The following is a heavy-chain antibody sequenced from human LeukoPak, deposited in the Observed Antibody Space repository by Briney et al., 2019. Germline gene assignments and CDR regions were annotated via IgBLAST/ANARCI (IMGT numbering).Heavy chain of an antibody. Sequence: GGSLRLSCAASGFTFGSYAMSWVRQAPGKGLAWVSSISGTGGSTYHADSAQGRFTISRDNSKNTLYLQMSSLRAEDTAVYYCAKDYCTNGVCFFDFWGRGTLVTVSS. CDR2: ISGTGGST. CDR3: AKDYCTNGVCFFDF. CDR1: GFTFGSYA. V-gene: IGHV3-23*01. J-gene: IGHJ4*02. D-gene: IGHD2-8*01.